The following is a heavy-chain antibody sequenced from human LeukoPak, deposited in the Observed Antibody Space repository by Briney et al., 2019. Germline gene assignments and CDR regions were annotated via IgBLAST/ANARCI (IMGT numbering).Heavy chain of an antibody. D-gene: IGHD1-26*01. CDR3: ARTLSGSYHYFDY. CDR2: IYYGGST. J-gene: IGHJ4*02. V-gene: IGHV4-28*01. Sequence: SDTLSLTCAVSGDSISSGNWWCWIRQPPGKGLEWIGYIYYGGSTYYNPSLKSRVTMSVDTSKNQFSLKLSSVTAVDTAVYYCARTLSGSYHYFDYWGQGTLLTVSS. CDR1: GDSISSGNW.